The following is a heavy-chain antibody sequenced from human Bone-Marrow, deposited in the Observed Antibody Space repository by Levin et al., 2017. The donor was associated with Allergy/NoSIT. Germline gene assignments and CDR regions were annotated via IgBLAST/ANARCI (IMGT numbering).Heavy chain of an antibody. J-gene: IGHJ4*02. D-gene: IGHD6-13*01. CDR1: GFTFSSDA. CDR3: VKTKHYRTSWLYFDY. Sequence: PGGSLRLSCSASGFTFSSDAMHWVRQAPGKGLEYVSAIGTDAGNTYYADSVKGRFTISRDNSKNTLYLQMTSLRPEDTAVYYCVKTKHYRTSWLYFDYWGQGTLVTVSS. CDR2: IGTDAGNT. V-gene: IGHV3-64D*06.